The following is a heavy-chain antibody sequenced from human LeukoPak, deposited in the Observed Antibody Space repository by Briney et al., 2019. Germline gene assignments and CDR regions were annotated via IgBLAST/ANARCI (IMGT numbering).Heavy chain of an antibody. Sequence: GSLRLSCVASGFTSSAFWMSWIRQPPGKGLEWIGEINHSGSTNYNPSLKSRVTISVDTSKNQFSLKLSSVTAADTAVYYCARGDFWSGQGSHNWFDPWGQGTLVTVSS. CDR3: ARGDFWSGQGSHNWFDP. CDR1: GFTSSAFW. CDR2: INHSGST. D-gene: IGHD3-3*01. V-gene: IGHV4-34*01. J-gene: IGHJ5*02.